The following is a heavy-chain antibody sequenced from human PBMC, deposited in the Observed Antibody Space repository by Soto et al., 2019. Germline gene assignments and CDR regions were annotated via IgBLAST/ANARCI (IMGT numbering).Heavy chain of an antibody. CDR1: GGSISSYY. V-gene: IGHV4-59*01. J-gene: IGHJ3*02. D-gene: IGHD2-21*01. CDR3: ARESRDKHAFDI. Sequence: PSETLSLTCTSSGGSISSYYWSWIRHPPGKGLEWIGYIYYSGSTNYNPSLKSRVTISVDTSKNQFSLKLSSVTAADTAVYYCARESRDKHAFDIWGQGTMVILS. CDR2: IYYSGST.